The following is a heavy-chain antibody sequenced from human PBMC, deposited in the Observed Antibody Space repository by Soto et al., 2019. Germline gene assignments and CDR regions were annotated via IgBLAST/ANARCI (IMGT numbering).Heavy chain of an antibody. D-gene: IGHD2-15*01. CDR2: TGSGTGPG. CDR3: ARRHSGGFFRFFDS. J-gene: IGHJ4*02. Sequence: SVKVSCKASGGSLSTNPVSWVRQAPGQGLEWMGGTGSGTGPGNHAQKFQGRLTVTADKSTSTVYMELTNLSSEDTAVYYCARRHSGGFFRFFDSWGQGTLVTVSS. V-gene: IGHV1-69*06. CDR1: GGSLSTNP.